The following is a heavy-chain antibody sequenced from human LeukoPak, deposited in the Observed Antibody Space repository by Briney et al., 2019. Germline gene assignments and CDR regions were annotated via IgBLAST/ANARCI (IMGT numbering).Heavy chain of an antibody. Sequence: ASVKVSCMASGGTFSSYGISWMRQAPGQGLEWMGEIIPIFGIAYYAQKFHGSVTITAAESTRSAYMVVCSLRSEDTAVYYCARVQGPDYYDSSGYYKDWGQGTQVTVSS. V-gene: IGHV1-69*13. CDR3: ARVQGPDYYDSSGYYKD. J-gene: IGHJ4*02. CDR1: GGTFSSYG. D-gene: IGHD3-22*01. CDR2: IIPIFGIA.